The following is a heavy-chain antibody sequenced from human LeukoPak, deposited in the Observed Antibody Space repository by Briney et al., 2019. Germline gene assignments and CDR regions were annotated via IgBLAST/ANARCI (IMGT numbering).Heavy chain of an antibody. CDR1: GFTFSSYG. Sequence: GGSLRLSCAASGFTFSSYGMHWVRQAPGKGLEWVAFIRYDGSNKYYADSVKGRFTIYRDNSKNTLYLQMNSLRAEDTAVYYCAKDKGSLLWFGELFPYFDYWGQGTLVTVSS. D-gene: IGHD3-10*01. CDR3: AKDKGSLLWFGELFPYFDY. J-gene: IGHJ4*02. V-gene: IGHV3-30*02. CDR2: IRYDGSNK.